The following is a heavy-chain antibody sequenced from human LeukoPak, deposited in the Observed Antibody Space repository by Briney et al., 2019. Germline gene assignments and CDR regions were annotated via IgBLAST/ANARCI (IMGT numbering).Heavy chain of an antibody. Sequence: GGSLRLSCAASGFTFDNYAMSWVRQAPGKGLEWVSAISGNGYNTYYADSVKGRFTVSRESSSNTLSLQMDSLRAEDTAVYYCAKGVRLWFAFYFDYWGQGTLVTVPS. D-gene: IGHD3-10*01. V-gene: IGHV3-23*01. J-gene: IGHJ4*02. CDR3: AKGVRLWFAFYFDY. CDR1: GFTFDNYA. CDR2: ISGNGYNT.